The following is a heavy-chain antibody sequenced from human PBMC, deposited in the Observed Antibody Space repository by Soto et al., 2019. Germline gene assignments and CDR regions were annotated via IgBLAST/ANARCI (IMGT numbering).Heavy chain of an antibody. V-gene: IGHV1-69*01. CDR1: GGTFKSDG. CDR3: ARETIEVARGIIISGSGGAFDI. J-gene: IGHJ3*02. CDR2: TIPISGSA. Sequence: QVQLVQSGAEVKKPGSSVKVSCKVSGGTFKSDGINWVRQAPGQGLEWMGGTIPISGSANYAQKFQGRVTITAGESTSTVYMELSSLRSDDTAVYYCARETIEVARGIIISGSGGAFDIWGQGTMVTVSS. D-gene: IGHD3-10*01.